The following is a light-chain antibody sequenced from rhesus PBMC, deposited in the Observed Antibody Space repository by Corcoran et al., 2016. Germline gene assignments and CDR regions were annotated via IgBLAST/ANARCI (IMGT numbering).Light chain of an antibody. CDR2: EAS. V-gene: IGKV1-25*01. CDR3: QHYYSTPYS. CDR1: QGITND. J-gene: IGKJ2*01. Sequence: DIQMTQSPSSLSASVGDRVTITCRASQGITNDLAWYQQKPGEPPKFRIYEASSLQSGIPYRFSGSGSGTDFTRTSSSLQSEEFATYYCQHYYSTPYSFGQGTKVEIK.